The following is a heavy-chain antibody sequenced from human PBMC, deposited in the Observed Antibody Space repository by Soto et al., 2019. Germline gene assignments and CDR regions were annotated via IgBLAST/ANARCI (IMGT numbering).Heavy chain of an antibody. V-gene: IGHV2-5*02. CDR3: AHSLTHNGGSRGPFDY. Sequence: QITLKESGPPLVKPTQPLTLTCTFSGFSLSTSGVGVGWIRQPPGKALEWLALIYWDDDKRYSPSLKSRLTSIKDTSKNQMVPTMTNMDPLDTATYYFAHSLTHNGGSRGPFDYWGQGTLVTVSS. CDR1: GFSLSTSGVG. J-gene: IGHJ4*02. CDR2: IYWDDDK. D-gene: IGHD7-27*01.